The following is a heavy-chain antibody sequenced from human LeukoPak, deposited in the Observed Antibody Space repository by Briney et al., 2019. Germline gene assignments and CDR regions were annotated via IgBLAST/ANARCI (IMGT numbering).Heavy chain of an antibody. CDR2: ISAYNGNT. CDR1: GYTFTSFG. Sequence: GASVKVSCKASGYTFTSFGITWVRQAPGQGLEWMGWISAYNGNTNYAQKFQSRVTITTDTSTNTAYMELRSLRSDDTAVYYCARDRLENRADDILTGQSFDYWGQGTLVTVSS. J-gene: IGHJ4*02. CDR3: ARDRLENRADDILTGQSFDY. D-gene: IGHD3-9*01. V-gene: IGHV1-18*01.